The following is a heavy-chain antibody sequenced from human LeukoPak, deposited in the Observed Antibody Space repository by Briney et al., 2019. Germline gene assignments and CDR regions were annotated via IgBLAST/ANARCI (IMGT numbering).Heavy chain of an antibody. CDR3: AKYCSSPACSYFDY. V-gene: IGHV3-23*01. CDR1: GFTFSDYY. Sequence: PGGSLRLSCAASGFTFSDYYMSWIRQAPGKGLEWVSAISGSGGSTYYADSVKGRFTISRDNSKNTLYLQMNSLRAEDTAVYYCAKYCSSPACSYFDYWGQGTLVTVSS. D-gene: IGHD2-2*01. CDR2: ISGSGGST. J-gene: IGHJ4*02.